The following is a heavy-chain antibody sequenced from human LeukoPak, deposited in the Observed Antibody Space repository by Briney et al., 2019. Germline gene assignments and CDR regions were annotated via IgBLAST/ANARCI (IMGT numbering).Heavy chain of an antibody. Sequence: PSETLSLTCTVSGGSISSYYWSWIRQPAGKGLEWIGRIYTSGSTNYNPSLKSRVTMSVDTSKNQFSLKLSSVTAADTAVYYCARFPGDYGDYGEPFDYWGQGTLVTVSS. J-gene: IGHJ4*02. V-gene: IGHV4-4*07. D-gene: IGHD4-17*01. CDR1: GGSISSYY. CDR3: ARFPGDYGDYGEPFDY. CDR2: IYTSGST.